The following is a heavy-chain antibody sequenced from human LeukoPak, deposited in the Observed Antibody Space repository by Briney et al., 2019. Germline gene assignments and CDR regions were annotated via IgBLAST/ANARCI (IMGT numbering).Heavy chain of an antibody. V-gene: IGHV1-46*01. CDR3: ARDRPHNWFDP. Sequence: ASVKVSCKASGYTFSTYYIHWVRQAPGEGLEWVGLIHPGVGSTNYAQKFRGRVTMTTDTATITVHMELTSLKSEDTAVYYCARDRPHNWFDPWRQGTLVTVSP. CDR2: IHPGVGST. J-gene: IGHJ5*02. CDR1: GYTFSTYY.